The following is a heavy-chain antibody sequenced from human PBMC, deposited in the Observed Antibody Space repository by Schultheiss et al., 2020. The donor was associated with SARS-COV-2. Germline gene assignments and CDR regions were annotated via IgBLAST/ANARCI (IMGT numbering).Heavy chain of an antibody. V-gene: IGHV3-64*04. J-gene: IGHJ6*02. CDR1: GFTFGDYA. Sequence: GGSLRLSCAASGFTFGDYAMSWVRQAPGKGLEYVIASLNDMTFYADSVRGRFTISRDNSKNTLYLQMNSLRAEDTAVYYCARAMQEQLVQYYYYYYGMDVWGQGTTVTVSS. CDR3: ARAMQEQLVQYYYYYYGMDV. D-gene: IGHD6-6*01. CDR2: SLNDMT.